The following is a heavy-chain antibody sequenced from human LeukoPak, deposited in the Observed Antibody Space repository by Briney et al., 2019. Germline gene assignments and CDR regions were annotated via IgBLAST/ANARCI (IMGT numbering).Heavy chain of an antibody. J-gene: IGHJ3*02. V-gene: IGHV1-69*13. CDR2: IIPIFGTA. CDR1: GYTFTGYY. D-gene: IGHD2-15*01. CDR3: ARDVYCSGGSCYWSYGAFDI. Sequence: SVKVSCKASGYTFTGYYMHWVRQAPGQGLEWMGGIIPIFGTANYAQKFQGRVTITADESTSTAYMELSSLRSEDTAVYYCARDVYCSGGSCYWSYGAFDIWGQGTMVTVSS.